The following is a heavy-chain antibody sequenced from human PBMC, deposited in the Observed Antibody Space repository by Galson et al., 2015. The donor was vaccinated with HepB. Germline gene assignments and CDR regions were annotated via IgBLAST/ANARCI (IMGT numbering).Heavy chain of an antibody. D-gene: IGHD3-10*01. V-gene: IGHV1-18*01. CDR2: ISAYNGNT. J-gene: IGHJ4*02. CDR3: AREIGATMVRGVIIMLDY. Sequence: SVKVSCKASGYTFTSYGTSWVRQAPGQGLEWMGWISAYNGNTNYAQKLQGRVTMTTDTSTSTAYMELRSLRSDDTAVYYCAREIGATMVRGVIIMLDYWGQGTLVTVSS. CDR1: GYTFTSYG.